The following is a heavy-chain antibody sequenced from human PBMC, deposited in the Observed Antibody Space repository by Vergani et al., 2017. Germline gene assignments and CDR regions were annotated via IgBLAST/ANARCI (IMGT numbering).Heavy chain of an antibody. Sequence: QAQLQESGPGLVKPSQTLSLTCTVSGGSISSNHYYWSWIRQPPGTGLEWIGYIYYSGSTYYNPSLKSRVTISVDTSKNQFSLKLNSVTAADTAVYYCARELIVGATSFDNWGQGTLVTVSS. CDR2: IYYSGST. J-gene: IGHJ4*02. CDR3: ARELIVGATSFDN. V-gene: IGHV4-30-4*08. D-gene: IGHD1-26*01. CDR1: GGSISSNHYY.